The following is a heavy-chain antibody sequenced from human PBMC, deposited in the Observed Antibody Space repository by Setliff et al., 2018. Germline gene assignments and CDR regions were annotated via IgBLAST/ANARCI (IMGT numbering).Heavy chain of an antibody. J-gene: IGHJ4*02. D-gene: IGHD3-10*01. CDR3: VGAGTYSY. CDR1: GFTVSAND. Sequence: LRLSCAASGFTVSANDMSWVRQAPGKGLEWVGRTRNKVSSYITEYAASVKGRFTISRDDSKSSMFLQMNSLRAEDTAVYYCVGAGTYSYWGQGTLVTVSS. V-gene: IGHV3-72*01. CDR2: TRNKVSSYIT.